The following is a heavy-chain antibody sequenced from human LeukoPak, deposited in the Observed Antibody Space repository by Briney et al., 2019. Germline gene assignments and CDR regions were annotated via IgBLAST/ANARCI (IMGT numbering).Heavy chain of an antibody. D-gene: IGHD2-15*01. J-gene: IGHJ6*02. CDR2: INTNTGNP. Sequence: ASVKVSCKASGYTFTSYGISWVRQAPGQGLEWIGWINTNTGNPTYAQGFTGRFVFSLDTSVSTAYLQISSLKAEDTAVYYCASGGGPPYYYYYGMDVWGQGTTVTVSS. CDR3: ASGGGPPYYYYYGMDV. CDR1: GYTFTSYG. V-gene: IGHV7-4-1*02.